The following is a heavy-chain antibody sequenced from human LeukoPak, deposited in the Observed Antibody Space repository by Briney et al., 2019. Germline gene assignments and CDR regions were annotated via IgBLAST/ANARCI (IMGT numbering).Heavy chain of an antibody. CDR1: GSSFTSYG. CDR3: ARQAVAGTGIGY. CDR2: SYPGDSDT. J-gene: IGHJ4*02. Sequence: GPPLQISSKGSGSSFTSYGTGWVRQMPGKGLGWMGISYPGDSDTTYSPSFQGQVTISADKSISTAYLQWSSLKASDTAMYYCARQAVAGTGIGYWDQGTLVTAPS. V-gene: IGHV5-51*01. D-gene: IGHD6-19*01.